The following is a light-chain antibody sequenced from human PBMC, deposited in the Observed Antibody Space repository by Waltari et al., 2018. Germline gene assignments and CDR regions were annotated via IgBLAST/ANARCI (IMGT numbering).Light chain of an antibody. J-gene: IGLJ3*02. CDR2: DVI. V-gene: IGLV2-14*01. CDR1: SSDVGAYSY. CDR3: NSYTNNSTLV. Sequence: QSALTQPASVSGSPGQSITIPCTGTSSDVGAYSYFSWYQQFPGKVPKLIIYDVIRPPSGVSNRFSGSKSGNTASLTISGLQGEDEAHYYCNSYTNNSTLVFGGGTELTVL.